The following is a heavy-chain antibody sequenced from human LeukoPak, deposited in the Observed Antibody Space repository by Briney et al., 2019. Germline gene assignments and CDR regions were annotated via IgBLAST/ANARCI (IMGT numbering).Heavy chain of an antibody. CDR1: GFTFSDYY. Sequence: GGSLRLSCAASGFTFSDYYMSWIRQAPGKGLEWVSYISSSISYTNYADSVKGRFTISRDNAKNSLYLQMNSLRAEDTAVYYCARHTATLVGYYYYGMDVWGKGTTVTVSS. CDR3: ARHTATLVGYYYYGMDV. V-gene: IGHV3-11*06. D-gene: IGHD5-18*01. J-gene: IGHJ6*04. CDR2: ISSSISYT.